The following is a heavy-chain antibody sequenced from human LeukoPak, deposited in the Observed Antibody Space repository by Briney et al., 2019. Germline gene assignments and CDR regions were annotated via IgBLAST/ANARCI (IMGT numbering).Heavy chain of an antibody. CDR1: GGSFSSYY. D-gene: IGHD2-2*01. CDR2: IYYSGSI. CDR3: ARERCSSTSCPHTIFGVAGKSSYYFDY. V-gene: IGHV4-59*12. J-gene: IGHJ4*02. Sequence: NPSETLSLTCAVYGGSFSSYYWSWIRQPPGKGLEWIGYIYYSGSINYNPSLKSRVTISLDTSKNQFSLKLSSVTAADTAVYYCARERCSSTSCPHTIFGVAGKSSYYFDYWGQGTLVTVSS.